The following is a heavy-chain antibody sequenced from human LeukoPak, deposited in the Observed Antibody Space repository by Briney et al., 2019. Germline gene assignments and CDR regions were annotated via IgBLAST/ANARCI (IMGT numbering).Heavy chain of an antibody. Sequence: TGGSLRLSCTASGFTFNSYSMNWVRQAPGKGLEWVSSTSSSSSYIYYADSVKGRFTIYRDNDKKSLYLQMNRLRAEDTAVYFCARADTSDILTGYSDYWGQGTLVTVSS. CDR3: ARADTSDILTGYSDY. CDR1: GFTFNSYS. D-gene: IGHD3-9*01. V-gene: IGHV3-21*01. CDR2: TSSSSSYI. J-gene: IGHJ4*02.